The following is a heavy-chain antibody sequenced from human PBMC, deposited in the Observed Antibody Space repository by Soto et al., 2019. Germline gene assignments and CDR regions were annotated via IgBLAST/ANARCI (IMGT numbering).Heavy chain of an antibody. Sequence: QLLESGGGLVQTGGSLRLSCTASGFTFRNYAMSWVRQAPGKWLEWVSGIRSSGESTYYADSVKGRLTISRDNSKNMLYLQINSLRAEDTAVYYCAKGGRRVLIPMDVWGQGTTVTVSS. V-gene: IGHV3-23*01. CDR3: AKGGRRVLIPMDV. CDR1: GFTFRNYA. CDR2: IRSSGEST. J-gene: IGHJ6*02. D-gene: IGHD2-8*01.